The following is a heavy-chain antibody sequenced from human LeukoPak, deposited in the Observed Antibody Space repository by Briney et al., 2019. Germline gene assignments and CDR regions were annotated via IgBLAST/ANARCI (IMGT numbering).Heavy chain of an antibody. J-gene: IGHJ5*02. CDR1: GYTFTSYG. CDR2: ISAYNGNT. D-gene: IGHD2-2*01. CDR3: ANLLGYCSSTSCWNWFDP. V-gene: IGHV1-18*01. Sequence: ASVKVSCKASGYTFTSYGISWVRQAPGQGLEWMGWISAYNGNTNYAQKLQGRVTMTTDTSTSTAYMELRSLRPDDTAVYYCANLLGYCSSTSCWNWFDPWGQGTLVTVSS.